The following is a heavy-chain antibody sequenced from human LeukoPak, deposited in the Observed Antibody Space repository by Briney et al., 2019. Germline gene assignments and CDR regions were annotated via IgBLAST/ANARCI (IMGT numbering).Heavy chain of an antibody. D-gene: IGHD3-16*01. CDR2: ISRSGEST. J-gene: IGHJ4*02. V-gene: IGHV3-23*01. CDR3: AKDYAVGSIDY. Sequence: AGGSLRLSCAASGFTFSGFAMSWIRQAPGKGLEWVSSISRSGESTFYADSVRGRFTISRDNSENTVSLQMESLRAEDTALYYCAKDYAVGSIDYWGQGTLVTVSS. CDR1: GFTFSGFA.